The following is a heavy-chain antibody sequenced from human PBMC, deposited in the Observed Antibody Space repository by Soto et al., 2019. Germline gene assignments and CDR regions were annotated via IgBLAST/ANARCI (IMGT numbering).Heavy chain of an antibody. CDR1: GYTFTGYY. CDR2: INPNSGGT. J-gene: IGHJ1*01. V-gene: IGHV1-2*04. CDR3: ARSVNPIVGAISGPYFQH. D-gene: IGHD1-26*01. Sequence: GASVKVSCKASGYTFTGYYMHWVRQAPGQGLEWMGWINPNSGGTNYAQKFQGWVTMTRDTSISTAYMELSRLRSDDTAVYYCARSVNPIVGAISGPYFQHWGQGTLVTVSS.